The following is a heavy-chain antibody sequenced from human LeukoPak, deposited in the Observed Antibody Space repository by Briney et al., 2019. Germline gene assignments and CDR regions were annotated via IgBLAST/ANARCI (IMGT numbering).Heavy chain of an antibody. V-gene: IGHV4-59*08. CDR3: ARHAVLRYFDWLSPHFDC. D-gene: IGHD3-9*01. J-gene: IGHJ4*02. Sequence: SETLSLTCTVSGGSISSYYWSWIRQPPGKGLEWIGYIYYSGSTNYNPSLKSRVTISVDTSKNQFSLKLSSVTAADTAVYYCARHAVLRYFDWLSPHFDCWGQGTLVAVSS. CDR1: GGSISSYY. CDR2: IYYSGST.